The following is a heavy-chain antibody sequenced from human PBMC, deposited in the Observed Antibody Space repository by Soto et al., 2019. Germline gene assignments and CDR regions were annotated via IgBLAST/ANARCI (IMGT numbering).Heavy chain of an antibody. CDR1: GGTFSSYA. CDR2: IIPIFGTA. CDR3: AREITGTQPFDY. Sequence: SVKVSCKASGGTFSSYAISWVRQAPGQGLEWMGGIIPIFGTANYAQKFQGRVTITADESTSTAYMELSSLRSEDTAVYYCAREITGTQPFDYWGQGTLVTVSS. J-gene: IGHJ4*02. V-gene: IGHV1-69*13. D-gene: IGHD1-1*01.